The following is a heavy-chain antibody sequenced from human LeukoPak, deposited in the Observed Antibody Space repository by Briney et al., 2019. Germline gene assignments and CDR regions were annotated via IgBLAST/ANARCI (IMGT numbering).Heavy chain of an antibody. CDR2: INESGGTT. CDR3: AKASKTLVFHWYFDL. V-gene: IGHV3-23*01. CDR1: GFAFNNYA. J-gene: IGHJ2*01. D-gene: IGHD2-8*02. Sequence: GGSLRLSCAAAGFAFNNYAMNWVRQAPGKGLEWVSSINESGGTTDYADSVKGRFTISRDNSKNTLYLQMNSLRAEDTAVYYCAKASKTLVFHWYFDLWGRGTLVTVSS.